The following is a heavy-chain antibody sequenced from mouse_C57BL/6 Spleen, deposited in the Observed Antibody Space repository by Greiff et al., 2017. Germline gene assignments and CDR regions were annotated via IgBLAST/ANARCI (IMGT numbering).Heavy chain of an antibody. V-gene: IGHV14-2*01. J-gene: IGHJ4*01. Sequence: VHVKQSGAELVKPGASVKLSCTASGFNIKDYYMHWVKQRTEQGLEWIGRIDPEDGETKYAPKFQGKATITADTSSNTAYLQLSSLTSEDTAVYYCARLGANWDGAMDYWGQGTSVTVSS. CDR2: IDPEDGET. D-gene: IGHD4-1*01. CDR3: ARLGANWDGAMDY. CDR1: GFNIKDYY.